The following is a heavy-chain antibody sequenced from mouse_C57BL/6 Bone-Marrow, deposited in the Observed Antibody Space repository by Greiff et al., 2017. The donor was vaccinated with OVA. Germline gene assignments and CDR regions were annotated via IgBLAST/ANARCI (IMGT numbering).Heavy chain of an antibody. CDR2: IDPSDSYT. D-gene: IGHD2-3*01. V-gene: IGHV1-59*01. CDR1: GYTFTSYW. CDR3: ARHEEDGYPWFAY. Sequence: QVQLQQPGAELVRPGTSVKLSCKASGYTFTSYWMHWVKQRPGQGLEWIGVIDPSDSYTNYNQKFKGKATLTVDTSSSTAYMQLSSLTSEDSAVYFCARHEEDGYPWFAYWGQGTLVTVSA. J-gene: IGHJ3*01.